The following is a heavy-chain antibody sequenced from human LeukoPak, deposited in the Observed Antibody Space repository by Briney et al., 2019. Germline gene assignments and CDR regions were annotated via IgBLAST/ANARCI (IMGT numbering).Heavy chain of an antibody. Sequence: GGSLRLSCAASGLTFNTHGMHWVRQAPGKGLEWVAAIWFDGSVKHYSDAVKGRFTISRDSSLNTLYLQMNSLRVEDTAMYYCAKDTAVQFLEPAFWGQGTLVTVSS. D-gene: IGHD3-3*01. CDR3: AKDTAVQFLEPAF. V-gene: IGHV3-33*06. CDR1: GLTFNTHG. J-gene: IGHJ4*02. CDR2: IWFDGSVK.